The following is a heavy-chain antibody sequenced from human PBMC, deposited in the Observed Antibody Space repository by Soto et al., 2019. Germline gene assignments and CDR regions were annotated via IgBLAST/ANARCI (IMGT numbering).Heavy chain of an antibody. CDR3: ARYIPGGRYYGMDV. D-gene: IGHD2-2*01. CDR2: IGESGTPT. Sequence: EVQLLESGGGLVQPGGSLRLSCAASGFTFSSYAMKWVRQAPGKGLEWVSLIGESGTPTYYADSVEGRFTISRDNSGNTLFLEMYSLRAEDTAVDYCARYIPGGRYYGMDVWGQGTTVTVSS. J-gene: IGHJ6*02. V-gene: IGHV3-23*01. CDR1: GFTFSSYA.